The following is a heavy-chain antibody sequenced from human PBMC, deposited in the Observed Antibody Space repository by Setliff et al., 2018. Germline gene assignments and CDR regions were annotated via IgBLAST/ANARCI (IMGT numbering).Heavy chain of an antibody. CDR2: IYYRGST. CDR1: GGSISSSGYY. Sequence: PSETLSLTCTVSGGSISSSGYYWGWIRQPPGKGLEWIGSIYYRGSTYYNPSLKSRVTISVDTSKKQFPLKLSSVTAADTAVYYCARGRIAAALYYFDYWGQGTLVTVSS. V-gene: IGHV4-39*06. CDR3: ARGRIAAALYYFDY. J-gene: IGHJ4*02. D-gene: IGHD6-13*01.